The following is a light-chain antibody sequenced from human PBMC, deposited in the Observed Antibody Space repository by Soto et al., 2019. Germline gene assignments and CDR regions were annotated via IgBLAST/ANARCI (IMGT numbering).Light chain of an antibody. CDR3: SSYSSSSTVV. Sequence: QSALTQPASVSGSPGQSITISCTGTSSDVGGYNSVSWYQQHPGKAPKLMIYDVSKRPSGVSNRFSGSKSGNTASLTISGLQAEDEADYYCSSYSSSSTVVFGGGTKLTFL. CDR2: DVS. CDR1: SSDVGGYNS. J-gene: IGLJ2*01. V-gene: IGLV2-14*01.